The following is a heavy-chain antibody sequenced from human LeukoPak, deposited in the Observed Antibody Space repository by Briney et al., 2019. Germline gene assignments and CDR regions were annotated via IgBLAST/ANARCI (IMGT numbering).Heavy chain of an antibody. D-gene: IGHD6-19*01. CDR2: IYYSGST. Sequence: SETLSLTCTVSGGSISSSTYFWGWIRQPPGKGLEWIGTIYYSGSTYYNPSLKSRVTISVDTSKNQFSLKVSSVTAADTAVYYCARGDYSSGWHLDHWGQGILVTVSS. J-gene: IGHJ4*02. CDR1: GGSISSSTYF. V-gene: IGHV4-39*07. CDR3: ARGDYSSGWHLDH.